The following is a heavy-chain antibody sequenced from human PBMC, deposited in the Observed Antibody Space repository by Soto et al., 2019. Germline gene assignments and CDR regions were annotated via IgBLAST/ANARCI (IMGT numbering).Heavy chain of an antibody. Sequence: GGSLRLSCAASGFTVSSNYMSWVRQAPGKGLEWVSVIYSGGSTYYADSVKGRFTISRDNSKNTLYLQMNSLRAEDTAVYYCARAPPRGCSGGSRYSEIHYGMDVWGQGTTVTVSS. CDR3: ARAPPRGCSGGSRYSEIHYGMDV. V-gene: IGHV3-53*01. CDR1: GFTVSSNY. D-gene: IGHD2-15*01. CDR2: IYSGGST. J-gene: IGHJ6*02.